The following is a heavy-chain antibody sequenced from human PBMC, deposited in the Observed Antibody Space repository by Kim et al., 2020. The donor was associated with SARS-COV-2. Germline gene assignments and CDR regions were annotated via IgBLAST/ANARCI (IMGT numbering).Heavy chain of an antibody. Sequence: YAQKFQGRVTMTRDTSISTAYMELSRLRSDDTAVYYCAWNIAVAGTGLGYWGQGTLVTVSS. D-gene: IGHD6-19*01. J-gene: IGHJ4*02. V-gene: IGHV1-2*02. CDR3: AWNIAVAGTGLGY.